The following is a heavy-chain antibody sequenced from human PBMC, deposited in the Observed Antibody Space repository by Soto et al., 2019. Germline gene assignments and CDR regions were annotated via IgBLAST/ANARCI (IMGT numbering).Heavy chain of an antibody. Sequence: SGPTLANPTQTLTLTCTFPGFSLNSNGMCVNWIRQPPGKALEWLALTDWDDDKYYSTTLKTRLTISRDTSKNQVVLTMTNMDPVDTATYYCARTSALPLGYPHGMDVWGQGTTVTVSS. D-gene: IGHD7-27*01. CDR2: TDWDDDK. J-gene: IGHJ6*02. CDR1: GFSLNSNGMC. V-gene: IGHV2-70*13. CDR3: ARTSALPLGYPHGMDV.